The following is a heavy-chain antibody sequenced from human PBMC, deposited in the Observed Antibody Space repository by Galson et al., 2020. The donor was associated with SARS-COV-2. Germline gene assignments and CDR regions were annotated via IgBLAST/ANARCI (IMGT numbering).Heavy chain of an antibody. J-gene: IGHJ4*02. CDR3: ARDTPSSGYDFWSGYYDY. D-gene: IGHD3-3*01. Sequence: GGSLRLSCAASGFTFSSYAMHWVRQAPGKGLEWVAVISYDGSNKYYADSVKGRFTISRDNSKNTLYLQMNSLRAEDTAVYYCARDTPSSGYDFWSGYYDYWGQGTLVTVSS. CDR1: GFTFSSYA. CDR2: ISYDGSNK. V-gene: IGHV3-30*04.